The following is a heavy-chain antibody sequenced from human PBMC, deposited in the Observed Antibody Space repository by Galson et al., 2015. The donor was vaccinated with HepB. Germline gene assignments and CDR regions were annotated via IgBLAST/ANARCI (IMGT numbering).Heavy chain of an antibody. CDR2: IYYSGST. J-gene: IGHJ5*02. CDR3: ARQKDIDPDWGNWFDP. CDR1: GGSISSSSYY. V-gene: IGHV4-39*01. Sequence: LSLTCTVSGGSISSSSYYWGWIRQPPGKGLEWIGSIYYSGSTYYNPSLKSRVTISVDTSKNQFSLKLSSVTAADTAVYYCARQKDIDPDWGNWFDPWGQGTLVTVSS. D-gene: IGHD2-15*01.